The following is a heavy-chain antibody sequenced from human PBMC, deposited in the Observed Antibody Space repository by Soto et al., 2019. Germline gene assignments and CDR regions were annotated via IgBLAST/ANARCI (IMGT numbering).Heavy chain of an antibody. CDR1: GFTFSSYA. CDR3: AKRELAAAGTVGVYYYGMDV. CDR2: ISGSGGST. Sequence: GGSLRLSCAASGFTFSSYAMSWVRQAPGKGLEWVSAISGSGGSTYYADSVKGRFTISRDNSKNTLYLQMNSLRAEDTAVYYCAKRELAAAGTVGVYYYGMDVWGQGTTVTVSS. J-gene: IGHJ6*02. D-gene: IGHD6-13*01. V-gene: IGHV3-23*01.